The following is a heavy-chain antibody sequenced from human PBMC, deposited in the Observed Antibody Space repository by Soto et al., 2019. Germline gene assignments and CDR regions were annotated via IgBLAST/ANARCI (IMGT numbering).Heavy chain of an antibody. CDR2: ISAYNGNT. D-gene: IGHD4-4*01. CDR3: ARDPTVNYYYYGMDV. V-gene: IGHV1-18*01. Sequence: ASVKVSCKASGYTFTSYGISWVRQAPGQGLEWMGWISAYNGNTNYAQKLQGRVTMTTDTSTSTAYMELRSLRSDDTAVYYCARDPTVNYYYYGMDVRGQGTTVTVSS. CDR1: GYTFTSYG. J-gene: IGHJ6*02.